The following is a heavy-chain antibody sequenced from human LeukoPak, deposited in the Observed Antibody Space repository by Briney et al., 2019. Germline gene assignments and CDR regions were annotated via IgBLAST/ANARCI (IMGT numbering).Heavy chain of an antibody. CDR1: GGTFSSYA. CDR3: ARDIPGSSGHFNDAFDM. D-gene: IGHD3-22*01. Sequence: GASVKVSCKASGGTFSSYAINWVRQAPGQGLEWMGRIIPIFHSANYAQKFQGRVTITTEQSTSTAYMELSSLRSEDTAVYYCARDIPGSSGHFNDAFDMWGQGTMVTVSS. V-gene: IGHV1-69*05. J-gene: IGHJ3*02. CDR2: IIPIFHSA.